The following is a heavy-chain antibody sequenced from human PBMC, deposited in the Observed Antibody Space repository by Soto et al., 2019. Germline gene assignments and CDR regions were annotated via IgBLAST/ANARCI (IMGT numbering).Heavy chain of an antibody. V-gene: IGHV3-23*01. CDR1: GFTFSSYA. CDR2: ISGSGRST. D-gene: IGHD3-16*01. Sequence: EVQLLESGGGLAQPGGSLRLSCAASGFTFSSYALSWVRQAPGKGLEWVSGISGSGRSTYYADSVKGRFTISRDISKGRVPLHLTGLGADATAIFYVAKEAAGGMVMLKSYFAYWGKGPLVTVSS. J-gene: IGHJ4*02. CDR3: AKEAAGGMVMLKSYFAY.